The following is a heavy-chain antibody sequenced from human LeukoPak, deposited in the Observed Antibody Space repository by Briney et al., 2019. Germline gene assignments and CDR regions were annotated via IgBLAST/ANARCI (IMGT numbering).Heavy chain of an antibody. J-gene: IGHJ6*02. D-gene: IGHD2-15*01. Sequence: RASVTVSFTGSGYTFTNYAVHWVRQAPGQRLEWLGWINPGNGDTKYSQNFQGRVTVTSDTSAATAYVELNSLTSEDTAVYYCARERWHCRVNCYSVYYYALDVWGQGTTVTVSS. V-gene: IGHV1-3*01. CDR1: GYTFTNYA. CDR2: INPGNGDT. CDR3: ARERWHCRVNCYSVYYYALDV.